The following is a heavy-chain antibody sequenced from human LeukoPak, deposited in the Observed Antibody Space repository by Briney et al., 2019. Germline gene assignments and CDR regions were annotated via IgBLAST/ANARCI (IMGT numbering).Heavy chain of an antibody. CDR1: GGTFSSYA. CDR2: IIPIFGTA. D-gene: IGHD2-2*01. J-gene: IGHJ3*02. CDR3: ARGLYYCSSTSCHLGAFDI. V-gene: IGHV1-69*13. Sequence: SVKVPCKASGGTFSSYAISWVRQAPGQGLEWMGGIIPIFGTANYAQKFQGRVTITADESTSTAYMELSSLRSEDTAVYYCARGLYYCSSTSCHLGAFDIWGQGTMVTVSS.